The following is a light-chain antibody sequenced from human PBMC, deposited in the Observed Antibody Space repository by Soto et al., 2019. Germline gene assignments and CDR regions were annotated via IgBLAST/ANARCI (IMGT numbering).Light chain of an antibody. Sequence: QSALTPPASVSGSPGQSITISCTGTSGDVGGYNYVSWYQQHPGKAPKLMIYEVSNRPSGVSNRFSGSKSGNTASLTISGLQAEDEADYYCSSYTSSSIDYVFGTGTKLTVL. CDR3: SSYTSSSIDYV. V-gene: IGLV2-14*01. CDR2: EVS. CDR1: SGDVGGYNY. J-gene: IGLJ1*01.